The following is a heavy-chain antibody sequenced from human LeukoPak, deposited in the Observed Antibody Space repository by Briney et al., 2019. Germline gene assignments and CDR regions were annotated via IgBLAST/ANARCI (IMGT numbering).Heavy chain of an antibody. V-gene: IGHV5-51*01. CDR2: IYPGDSNT. D-gene: IGHD6-13*01. J-gene: IGHJ5*02. CDR1: GYSFTSYW. CDR3: ARYLAATGTGWFDP. Sequence: THGESLKISCKGSGYSFTSYWIGWVRQMPGKGLEWMGTIYPGDSNTKYSPSLQGKVTISADKSITTAYLQWNSLKASDTAIYYCARYLAATGTGWFDPWGQGTLVTVSS.